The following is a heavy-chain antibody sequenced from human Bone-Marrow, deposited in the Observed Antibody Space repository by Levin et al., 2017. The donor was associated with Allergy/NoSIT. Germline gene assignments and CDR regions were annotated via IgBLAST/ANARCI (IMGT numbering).Heavy chain of an antibody. CDR1: GYTFTSYA. D-gene: IGHD5-18*01. Sequence: GESLKISCKASGYTFTSYAMNWVRQAPGQGLEWMGWINTNTGNPTYAQGFTGRFVFSLDTSVSTAYLQISSLKAEDTAVYYCARERGGDLQLWFFFDYWGQGTLVTVSS. CDR3: ARERGGDLQLWFFFDY. J-gene: IGHJ4*02. CDR2: INTNTGNP. V-gene: IGHV7-4-1*02.